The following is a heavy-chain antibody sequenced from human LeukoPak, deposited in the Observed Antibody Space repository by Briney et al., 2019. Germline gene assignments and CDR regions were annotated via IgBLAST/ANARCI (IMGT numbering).Heavy chain of an antibody. V-gene: IGHV3-48*01. Sequence: GGSLRLSCAASGFTFSSYSMNWVRQAPGKGLEWVSYISSSSSTIYYADSVKGRFTISRDNAKNSLYLQMNSLRSEDTAVYYCAREEIVATTASIFDYWGQGTLVTVSS. D-gene: IGHD5-12*01. CDR3: AREEIVATTASIFDY. J-gene: IGHJ4*02. CDR1: GFTFSSYS. CDR2: ISSSSSTI.